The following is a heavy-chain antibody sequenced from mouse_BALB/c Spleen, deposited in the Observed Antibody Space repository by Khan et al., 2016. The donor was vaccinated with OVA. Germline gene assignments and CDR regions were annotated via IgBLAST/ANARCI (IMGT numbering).Heavy chain of an antibody. CDR1: GYAFTSYI. CDR2: IDPYNGGT. J-gene: IGHJ3*01. CDR3: ARGGYGGFAY. D-gene: IGHD2-2*01. V-gene: IGHV1S135*01. Sequence: VQLQQPGPELVKPGASVKVSCKASGYAFTSYIMYWVKQSHGKSLEWIGYIDPYNGGTSYNQKFKGKATLTVDKSSTTAYMHLYSLTSEDSAVYYCARGGYGGFAYWGQGTLVTVSA.